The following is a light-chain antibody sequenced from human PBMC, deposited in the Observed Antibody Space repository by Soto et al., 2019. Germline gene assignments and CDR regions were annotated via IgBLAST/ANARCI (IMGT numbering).Light chain of an antibody. V-gene: IGKV1-39*01. CDR3: QQSYCTLS. CDR2: AAS. Sequence: DIQMTQSPSSLSASVGDRVTITCRASPSIRSYLNWYQQKPGKAPKLLIYAASSLQSGVPSRCSGSGSGTDFTVTMSCLQTEDFETYYWQQSYCTLSFGPGTIVDIK. CDR1: PSIRSY. J-gene: IGKJ3*01.